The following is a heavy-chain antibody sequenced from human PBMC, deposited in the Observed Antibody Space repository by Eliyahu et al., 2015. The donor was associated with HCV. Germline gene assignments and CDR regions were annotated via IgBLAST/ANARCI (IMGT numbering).Heavy chain of an antibody. Sequence: EVQLLXSGGGLVQPGGSLRLSCAASGFTFXRYAMSWVRQAPGKGLEWVSAINGGGGSTSYADSVKGRFTISRDNSKNTLYLQLNSLRAEDTAVYYCASPLWEYSGSSPHGYWGQGALVTVSS. J-gene: IGHJ4*02. CDR2: INGGGGST. V-gene: IGHV3-23*01. D-gene: IGHD6-6*01. CDR1: GFTFXRYA. CDR3: ASPLWEYSGSSPHGY.